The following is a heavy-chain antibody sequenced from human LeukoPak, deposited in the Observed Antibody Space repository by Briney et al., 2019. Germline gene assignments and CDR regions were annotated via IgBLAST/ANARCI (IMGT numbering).Heavy chain of an antibody. J-gene: IGHJ3*02. CDR3: ATPLRYSSSWYLGGDAFDI. V-gene: IGHV3-23*01. CDR2: ISGSGGST. CDR1: GFTFSSYA. D-gene: IGHD6-13*01. Sequence: PGGSLRLSCAASGFTFSSYAMSWVRQAPGKGLEWVSAISGSGGSTYYADSVKGRFTISRDNSKNTLYLQMNSLRAEDTAAYYCATPLRYSSSWYLGGDAFDIWGQGTMVTVSS.